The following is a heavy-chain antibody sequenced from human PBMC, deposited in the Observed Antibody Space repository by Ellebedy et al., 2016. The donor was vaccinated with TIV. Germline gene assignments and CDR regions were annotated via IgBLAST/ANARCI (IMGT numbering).Heavy chain of an antibody. V-gene: IGHV4-59*12. CDR3: ARRLGGIAARHTFDY. J-gene: IGHJ4*02. D-gene: IGHD6-6*01. CDR1: GGSISSYY. CDR2: IYYSGST. Sequence: GSLRLSXTVSGGSISSYYWSWIRQPPGKGLEWIGYIYYSGSTNYNPSLKSRVTISVDTSKNQFSLKLSSVTAADTAVYYCARRLGGIAARHTFDYWGQGTLVTVSS.